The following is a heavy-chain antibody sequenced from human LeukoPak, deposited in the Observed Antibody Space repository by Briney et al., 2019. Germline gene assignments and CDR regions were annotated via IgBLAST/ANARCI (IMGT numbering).Heavy chain of an antibody. V-gene: IGHV4-39*01. D-gene: IGHD3-3*01. J-gene: IGHJ4*02. CDR3: ARHLSWSGYPKVDY. CDR2: IYYSGST. CDR1: GASISSSSYY. Sequence: KPSETLSLTCTVSGASISSSSYYWGWIRQPPGKGLEWIGSIYYSGSTYYNPSLKSRVTISLDTPKNQFSLRLMSATAADTAVYYCARHLSWSGYPKVDYWGQGTLVTVSS.